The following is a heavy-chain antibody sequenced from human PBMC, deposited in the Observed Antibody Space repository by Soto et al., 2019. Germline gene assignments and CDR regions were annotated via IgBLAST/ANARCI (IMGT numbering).Heavy chain of an antibody. CDR2: IYWDDDK. J-gene: IGHJ4*02. CDR1: GFSLTYRPMG. D-gene: IGHD1-1*01. Sequence: QITLKESAPPRVKPTQTLTLTCTYSGFSLTYRPMGVGWIRQPPGNALEWLAFIYWDDDKRYSPSLRSRLTITKDTSGNQVVLTMTNMDPVDTATYYCAHRLSGYNWNGGYFDYWGQGALVTVSS. CDR3: AHRLSGYNWNGGYFDY. V-gene: IGHV2-5*02.